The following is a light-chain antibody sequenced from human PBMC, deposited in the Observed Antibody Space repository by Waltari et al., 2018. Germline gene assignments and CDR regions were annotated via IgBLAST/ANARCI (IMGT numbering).Light chain of an antibody. CDR3: HQYYIPPLT. Sequence: DIVMTQSPDSLAVSLGEVATINCKSSQSVLSTSNRKTHIAWYQQKPGQTPRMVNHWASTRASGVPDRFSGSGSGTDFTLTVSSLQAEDVAVYYCHQYYIPPLTFGQGTRLEIK. J-gene: IGKJ5*01. CDR1: QSVLSTSNRKTH. V-gene: IGKV4-1*01. CDR2: WAS.